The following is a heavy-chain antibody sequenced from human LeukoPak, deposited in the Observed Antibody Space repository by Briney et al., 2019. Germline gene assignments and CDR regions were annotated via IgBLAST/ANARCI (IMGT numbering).Heavy chain of an antibody. V-gene: IGHV1-69*13. CDR1: GGTFSSYA. Sequence: EASVKVSCKASGGTFSSYAISWERQAPGQGLEWMGVIIPIFGTANYAQKFQGRVTITADESTSTAYMELSSLRSEDTAVYYCARESPIVGNFDYWGQGTLVTVSS. CDR2: IIPIFGTA. CDR3: ARESPIVGNFDY. D-gene: IGHD1-26*01. J-gene: IGHJ4*02.